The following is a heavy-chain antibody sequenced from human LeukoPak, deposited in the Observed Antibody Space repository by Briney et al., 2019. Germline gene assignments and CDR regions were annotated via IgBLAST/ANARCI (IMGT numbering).Heavy chain of an antibody. CDR3: AGDQNSSRSL. Sequence: SQTLSLTCTVSGGSISNGSYYWSWIRQPAGKGLERIGRIYTSGSTNYNPSLKSRVTISVDTSKNQFSLKLSSVTAADTAVYYCAGDQNSSRSLWGQGTLVTVSS. CDR1: GGSISNGSYY. J-gene: IGHJ4*02. V-gene: IGHV4-61*02. D-gene: IGHD6-13*01. CDR2: IYTSGST.